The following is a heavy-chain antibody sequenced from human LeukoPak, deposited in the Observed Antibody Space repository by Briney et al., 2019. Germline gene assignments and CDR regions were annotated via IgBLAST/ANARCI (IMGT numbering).Heavy chain of an antibody. CDR3: ARDFAGYCSGGSCHDFDY. Sequence: SVKVSCKASGGTFSSYAISWVRQAPGQGLEWMGGIIPIFGTANYAQKFQGRVTITADKSTSTAYMELRSLRSDDTAVYYCARDFAGYCSGGSCHDFDYWGQGTLVTVSS. CDR1: GGTFSSYA. V-gene: IGHV1-69*06. D-gene: IGHD2-15*01. J-gene: IGHJ4*02. CDR2: IIPIFGTA.